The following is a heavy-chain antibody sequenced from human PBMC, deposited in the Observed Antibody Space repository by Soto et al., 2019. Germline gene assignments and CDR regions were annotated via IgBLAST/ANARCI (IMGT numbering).Heavy chain of an antibody. V-gene: IGHV3-72*01. CDR2: SRNKAKSYST. CDR3: TRSVIFRGVNLYYYMGV. Sequence: EVQVVESGGGLVQPGGSLRLSCAISGFTFSDHYMDWVRQAPGKGLEWVARSRNKAKSYSTDYAASVKGRFTISRDEARNSLYLQMTNLKSDDTAVYFCTRSVIFRGVNLYYYMGVWGKWTTVTVSS. J-gene: IGHJ6*03. D-gene: IGHD3-10*01. CDR1: GFTFSDHY.